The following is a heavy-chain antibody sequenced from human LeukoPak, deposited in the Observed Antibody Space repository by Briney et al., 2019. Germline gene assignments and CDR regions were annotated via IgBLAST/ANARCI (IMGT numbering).Heavy chain of an antibody. V-gene: IGHV3-48*03. J-gene: IGHJ4*02. CDR1: GFTFSSYE. Sequence: PGGSLRLSCAASGFTFSSYEMNWVRQAPGKGLEWVSYISSSGSTIYYADSVKGRFTISRDNAKNSLYLQTNSLRAEDTAVYYCATTYYYGSGSYYEELEGHDYWGQGTLVTVSS. D-gene: IGHD3-10*01. CDR3: ATTYYYGSGSYYEELEGHDY. CDR2: ISSSGSTI.